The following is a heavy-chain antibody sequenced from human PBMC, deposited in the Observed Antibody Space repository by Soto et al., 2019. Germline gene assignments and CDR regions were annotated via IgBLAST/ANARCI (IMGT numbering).Heavy chain of an antibody. V-gene: IGHV3-23*01. CDR2: FSAGGRA. CDR1: GFSFSSYA. D-gene: IGHD4-17*01. Sequence: EVQLLESGGGLVQPGGSLRLSCEASGFSFSSYALSWVRQAPGKGLEWVSTFSAGGRAYYADSVKGRFTIAKDFSKNTLHLQTNGLRAEDTAVYYCAKESMPEHYGDTLFVHWGQGTRVTVSS. CDR3: AKESMPEHYGDTLFVH. J-gene: IGHJ4*02.